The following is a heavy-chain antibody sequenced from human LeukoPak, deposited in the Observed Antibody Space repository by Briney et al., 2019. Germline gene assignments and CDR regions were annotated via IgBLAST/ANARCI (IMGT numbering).Heavy chain of an antibody. Sequence: PGGSLRLSCAASGFTFSSYSMNWVRQAPGKGLEWVSSISSSSSYIYYADSVKGRFTISRDNAKNSLYLQMNSLRAEDTAVYYCAKGRRDIMATIDYWGQGTLVTVSS. J-gene: IGHJ4*02. CDR3: AKGRRDIMATIDY. CDR1: GFTFSSYS. CDR2: ISSSSSYI. V-gene: IGHV3-21*04. D-gene: IGHD5-12*01.